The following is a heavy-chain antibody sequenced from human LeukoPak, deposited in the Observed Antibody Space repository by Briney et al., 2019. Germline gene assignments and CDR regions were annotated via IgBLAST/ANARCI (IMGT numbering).Heavy chain of an antibody. Sequence: PLQTLSLTCTVSGGSISSGGYYWSWLRQHPGTGLEWLGYIYYSGSTYYNPSLKSRVTISVDTSKNQFSLKLSSVTAADTAVYYCARSARITIFGVVTRPYYFDYWGQGTLVTVSS. CDR3: ARSARITIFGVVTRPYYFDY. CDR1: GGSISSGGYY. D-gene: IGHD3-3*01. V-gene: IGHV4-31*03. J-gene: IGHJ4*02. CDR2: IYYSGST.